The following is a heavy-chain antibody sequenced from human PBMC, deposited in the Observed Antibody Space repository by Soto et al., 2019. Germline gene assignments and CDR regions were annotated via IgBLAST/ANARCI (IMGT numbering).Heavy chain of an antibody. D-gene: IGHD5-18*01. J-gene: IGHJ4*02. Sequence: EVQLLESGGGLVQPGGSLRLSCAASGFTFSSYAMCGVLQAPGWGLEWVSAMSGSGGSTYYADSVKGRFTTSRDNSKNTLYLQMNSLRAEDTAVYDCAKDPMVETAMVDHANMNDYWGQGTLVTVSS. CDR3: AKDPMVETAMVDHANMNDY. CDR2: MSGSGGST. CDR1: GFTFSSYA. V-gene: IGHV3-23*01.